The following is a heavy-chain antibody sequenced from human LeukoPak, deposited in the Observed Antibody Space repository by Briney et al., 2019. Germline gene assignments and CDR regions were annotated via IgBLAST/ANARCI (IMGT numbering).Heavy chain of an antibody. D-gene: IGHD3-9*01. CDR2: INHSGST. J-gene: IGHJ4*02. Sequence: SETLSLTCAVYGGSFSGYYWSWIRQPPGKGLEWLGEINHSGSTNYNPSLKSRVTISVDTSKNQFSLKLSSVTAADTTVYYCARVGSGLRYFDWLLYYDYWGQGTLVTVSS. CDR1: GGSFSGYY. V-gene: IGHV4-34*01. CDR3: ARVGSGLRYFDWLLYYDY.